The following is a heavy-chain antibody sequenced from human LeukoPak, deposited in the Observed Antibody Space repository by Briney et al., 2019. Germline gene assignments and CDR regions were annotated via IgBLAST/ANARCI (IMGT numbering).Heavy chain of an antibody. CDR1: GGSFSGHR. J-gene: IGHJ3*02. V-gene: IGHV4-34*01. CDR3: ARDGGSYTPQRAFDI. CDR2: INHSGST. Sequence: SSETLSLTCAVYGGSFSGHRWTWIRQPPGKGLEWIGEINHSGSTNSNPSLKSRVTISVDTSKNQFSLKLTSVTAADTAVYYCARDGGSYTPQRAFDIWGQGTMVTVSS. D-gene: IGHD1-26*01.